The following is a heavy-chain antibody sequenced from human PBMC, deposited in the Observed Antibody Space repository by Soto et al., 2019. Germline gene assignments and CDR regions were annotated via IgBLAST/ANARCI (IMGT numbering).Heavy chain of an antibody. CDR3: GKYSMVPVDDFDF. CDR2: IYDSGST. CDR1: GDSLKNHY. V-gene: IGHV4-59*11. J-gene: IGHJ4*02. D-gene: IGHD3-10*01. Sequence: SETLSLTCSVSGDSLKNHYWAWIRHSPGKGLEWIGNIYDSGSTNYSPALKSRVSMSVDTSKNLFSLKMNSVTAADTAAYYCGKYSMVPVDDFDFWGQGTVVTVSS.